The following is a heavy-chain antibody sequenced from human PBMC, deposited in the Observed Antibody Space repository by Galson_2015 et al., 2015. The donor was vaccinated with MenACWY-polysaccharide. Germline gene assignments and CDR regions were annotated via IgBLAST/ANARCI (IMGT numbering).Heavy chain of an antibody. CDR1: GYTFTSYD. CDR3: ARGIAPDWIAVAKFLNDY. Sequence: SVKVSCKASGYTFTSYDINWVRQAPGQGLEWMGWMNHNSGNTGYPQKFKGRVTMTRNTSISTAYMELSSLRSEDTAVYYCARGIAPDWIAVAKFLNDYWGQGTLVTVSS. V-gene: IGHV1-8*01. J-gene: IGHJ4*02. CDR2: MNHNSGNT. D-gene: IGHD6-19*01.